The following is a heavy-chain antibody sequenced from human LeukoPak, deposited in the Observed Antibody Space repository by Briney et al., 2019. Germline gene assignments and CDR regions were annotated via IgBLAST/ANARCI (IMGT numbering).Heavy chain of an antibody. CDR3: ARHSDSSGYYYGSFDY. V-gene: IGHV4-59*08. D-gene: IGHD3-22*01. CDR1: GGSISSYY. J-gene: IGHJ4*02. Sequence: SETLSLTCTVSGGSISSYYWSLIRQPPGKGLEWIGYIYYSGSTNYNPSLKSRVTISVDTSKNQFSLKLSSVTAADTAVYHCARHSDSSGYYYGSFDYWGQGTLVTVSS. CDR2: IYYSGST.